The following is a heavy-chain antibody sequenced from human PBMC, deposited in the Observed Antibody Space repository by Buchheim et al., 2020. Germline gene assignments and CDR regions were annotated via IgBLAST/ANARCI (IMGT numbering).Heavy chain of an antibody. D-gene: IGHD1-26*01. V-gene: IGHV3-23*01. CDR2: ISGSGNST. J-gene: IGHJ6*02. CDR3: AKGVGATSSYGMDV. Sequence: EVQLLEFGGGLVQPWGSLILSCAASRFTFSSYAMTWVRQAPGKGLEWVSTISGSGNSTYFTDSVKGRFTISRDNSTTTRYLQMNSLRAEDTAVYYCAKGVGATSSYGMDVWGQGTT. CDR1: RFTFSSYA.